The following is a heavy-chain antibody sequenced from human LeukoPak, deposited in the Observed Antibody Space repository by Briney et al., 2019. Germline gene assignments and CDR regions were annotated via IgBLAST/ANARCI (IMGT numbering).Heavy chain of an antibody. CDR2: MNPNSGNT. CDR3: ARGAPSRYCSSTSCYGYGMDV. Sequence: ASVKVSCKASGYTFTSYDINWVRQATGQGLEWMGWMNPNSGNTNYAQKFQGRVTMTRSTSISTACMELSSLRSEDTAVYYCARGAPSRYCSSTSCYGYGMDVWGQGTTVTVSS. J-gene: IGHJ6*02. CDR1: GYTFTSYD. V-gene: IGHV1-8*01. D-gene: IGHD2-2*01.